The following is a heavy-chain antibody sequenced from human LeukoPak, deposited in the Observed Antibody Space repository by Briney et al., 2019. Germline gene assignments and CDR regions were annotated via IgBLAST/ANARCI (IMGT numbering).Heavy chain of an antibody. CDR1: GFIFDDYG. V-gene: IGHV4-59*01. Sequence: ESLRLSCAGSGFIFDDYGMSWIRQTPGKGLEWIGYIYYSGSTNFNPSLKSRVTISVDTSKNQFSLKMSSVTAADTAVYFCARGGPPGYYYDYYMDVWGKGTTVTISS. CDR2: IYYSGST. J-gene: IGHJ6*03. CDR3: ARGGPPGYYYDYYMDV.